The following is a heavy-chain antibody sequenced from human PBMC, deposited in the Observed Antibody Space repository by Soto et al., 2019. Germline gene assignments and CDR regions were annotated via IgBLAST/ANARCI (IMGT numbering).Heavy chain of an antibody. CDR1: DFSLTTRLVC. V-gene: IGHV2-5*01. J-gene: IGHJ4*02. Sequence: SGPTLFNPTHTLTLTCNFSDFSLTTRLVCVVLIRQPPGKALEWVALIYWNDDQRYNTSLKRRLTVTKDTSKNHVVLTMTNVEPLDTATYYCKKRYNDYGNDFWGQGTMVTVSS. CDR2: IYWNDDQ. CDR3: KKRYNDYGNDF. D-gene: IGHD3-10*01.